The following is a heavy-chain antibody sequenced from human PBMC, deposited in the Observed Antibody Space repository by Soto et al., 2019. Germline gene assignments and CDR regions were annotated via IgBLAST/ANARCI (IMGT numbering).Heavy chain of an antibody. V-gene: IGHV1-69-2*01. CDR3: ATGKGAYGMDV. J-gene: IGHJ6*02. Sequence: ASVKVSCKVSGYTFTDYYMHWVQQAPGKGLEWMGLVDPEDGETIYAEKFQGRVTITADTSTDTAYMELSSLRSEDTAVYYCATGKGAYGMDVWGQGTTVTVSS. CDR1: GYTFTDYY. CDR2: VDPEDGET.